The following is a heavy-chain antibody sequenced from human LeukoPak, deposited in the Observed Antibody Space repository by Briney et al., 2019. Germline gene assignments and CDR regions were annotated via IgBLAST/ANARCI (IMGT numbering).Heavy chain of an antibody. CDR3: TRVRSGNDFDY. V-gene: IGHV3-49*04. J-gene: IGHJ4*02. Sequence: GGSLTLSCTTSGFTFGDYAMSWVRQAPGKGLEWVGFIRSKAYGGTTQYAASVKGRFTISRDDSKSIAYLQMSSLKTEDTAVYYCTRVRSGNDFDYWVQGTLVTVSS. D-gene: IGHD3-10*01. CDR1: GFTFGDYA. CDR2: IRSKAYGGTT.